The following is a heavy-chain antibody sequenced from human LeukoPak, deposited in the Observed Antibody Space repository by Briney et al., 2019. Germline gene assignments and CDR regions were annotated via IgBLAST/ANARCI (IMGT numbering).Heavy chain of an antibody. CDR3: ARGNYGHDY. D-gene: IGHD3-10*01. J-gene: IGHJ4*02. CDR2: IWYDGSNK. CDR1: GFTFSSYA. Sequence: GRSLRLSCAASGFTFSSYAMHWVRQAPGKGLEWVAVIWYDGSNKYYADSVKGRFTISRDNSKNTLYLQMNSLRAEDTAVYYCARGNYGHDYWGQGTLVTVSS. V-gene: IGHV3-33*08.